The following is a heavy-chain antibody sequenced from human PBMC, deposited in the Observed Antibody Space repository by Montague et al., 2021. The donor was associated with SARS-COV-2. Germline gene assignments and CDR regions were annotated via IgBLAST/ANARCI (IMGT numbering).Heavy chain of an antibody. V-gene: IGHV4-34*01. Sequence: SETLSLTCAVYGGSFSGHYWSWIRQPPGKGLEWIGEIKNSGSTNYNPSLKSRVTISVDTSQNQFSLKLHSVTAADTAVYYCARGRIEVSMIVVVLTGASYYMDVWGKGTTVTVSS. CDR1: GGSFSGHY. J-gene: IGHJ6*03. CDR2: IKNSGST. CDR3: ARGRIEVSMIVVVLTGASYYMDV. D-gene: IGHD3-22*01.